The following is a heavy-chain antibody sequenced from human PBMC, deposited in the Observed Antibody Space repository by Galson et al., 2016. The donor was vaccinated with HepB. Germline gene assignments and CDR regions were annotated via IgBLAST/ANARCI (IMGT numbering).Heavy chain of an antibody. D-gene: IGHD1-7*01. CDR2: INHVGST. Sequence: SETLSLTCDVSGGSFSGHYWSWIRQTPGKGLEWIGEINHVGSTKYNPSLKSRVTISVDTSKSQFSLKLRSVTAADTSVYYCARERDRRNSATYWYFDLWGRGTLVTVSS. CDR3: ARERDRRNSATYWYFDL. CDR1: GGSFSGHY. V-gene: IGHV4-34*01. J-gene: IGHJ2*01.